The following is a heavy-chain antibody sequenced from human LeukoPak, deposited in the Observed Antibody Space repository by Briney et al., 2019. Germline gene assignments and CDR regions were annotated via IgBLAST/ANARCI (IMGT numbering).Heavy chain of an antibody. CDR3: ARQAGAYSHPYDY. J-gene: IGHJ4*02. D-gene: IGHD4/OR15-4a*01. V-gene: IGHV3-23*01. Sequence: PGGSLRLSCAASGFTFSSYAMGWVRQAPGKGLEWVSSIGGSGGGTYYADSVKGRFTIPRDNSKNTLYLQMNSLRAEDTAVYYCARQAGAYSHPYDYWGQGTLVTVSS. CDR2: IGGSGGGT. CDR1: GFTFSSYA.